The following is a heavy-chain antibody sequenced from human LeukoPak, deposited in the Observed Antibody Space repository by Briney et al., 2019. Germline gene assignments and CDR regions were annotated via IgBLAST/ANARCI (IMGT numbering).Heavy chain of an antibody. J-gene: IGHJ3*01. Sequence: ASVMVSCKTSGYTMSTYAMNWVRQVPGQGLEWMGWINTNTGIPTYAQSFTGRYLLSLDTSASTAYLQISRLRPEDTAVYYCARTGSLDVWGQGTMVTVSS. D-gene: IGHD1-14*01. V-gene: IGHV7-4-1*02. CDR2: INTNTGIP. CDR1: GYTMSTYA. CDR3: ARTGSLDV.